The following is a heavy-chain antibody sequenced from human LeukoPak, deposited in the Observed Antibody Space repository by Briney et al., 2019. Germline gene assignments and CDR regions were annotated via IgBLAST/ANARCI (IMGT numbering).Heavy chain of an antibody. J-gene: IGHJ4*02. Sequence: GASVKVSCKASGYSFTSYAMNWVRQAPGQGLEWLGWINTNTGNPTHAQGFTGRCVFSLDTSVSTAYPQISSLKAEDTAVYSCARAAEYSSGWYDPFDYWGQGTLVTVSS. D-gene: IGHD6-19*01. CDR1: GYSFTSYA. CDR3: ARAAEYSSGWYDPFDY. V-gene: IGHV7-4-1*02. CDR2: INTNTGNP.